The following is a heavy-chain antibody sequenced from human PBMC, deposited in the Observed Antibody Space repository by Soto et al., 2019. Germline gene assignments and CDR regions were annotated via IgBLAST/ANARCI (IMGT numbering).Heavy chain of an antibody. Sequence: GGSLRLSGAASGFTFSSYAMHWVRQAPGKGLEWVAVISYDGSNKNYADSVKGRFTISRDNSKNTLYLQMNSLRAEDTAVYYWARAPIPLSGTPGSHFAFWTQGTLVTVSS. CDR3: ARAPIPLSGTPGSHFAF. J-gene: IGHJ4*02. V-gene: IGHV3-30-3*01. CDR1: GFTFSSYA. CDR2: ISYDGSNK.